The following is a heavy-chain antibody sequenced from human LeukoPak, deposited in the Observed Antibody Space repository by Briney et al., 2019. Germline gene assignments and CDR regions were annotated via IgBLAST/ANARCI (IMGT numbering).Heavy chain of an antibody. CDR2: IYTDAST. CDR3: IRDYGDY. Sequence: PGGSLRLSCAASGFTFSRKYMRWVRQAPGKGLEWVAVIYTDASTYYADSVKGRFTISRDNSKNTVYLQMNTLRAEDTAVYYCIRDYGDYWGQGTLVTVSS. J-gene: IGHJ4*02. D-gene: IGHD4/OR15-4a*01. CDR1: GFTFSRKY. V-gene: IGHV3-53*01.